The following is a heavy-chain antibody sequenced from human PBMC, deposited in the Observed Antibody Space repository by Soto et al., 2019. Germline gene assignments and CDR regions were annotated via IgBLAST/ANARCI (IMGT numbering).Heavy chain of an antibody. CDR1: GYSFTSYW. CDR2: IYPGDSDT. J-gene: IGHJ6*02. CDR3: ARYWGTFYGDYYYYGMDV. V-gene: IGHV5-51*01. D-gene: IGHD3-16*01. Sequence: PGESLKISCKGSGYSFTSYWIGWVRQMPGKGLEWMGIIYPGDSDTRYSPSFQGQVTISADKSISTAYLQWSSLKASDTAMYYCARYWGTFYGDYYYYGMDVWGQGTTVTVSS.